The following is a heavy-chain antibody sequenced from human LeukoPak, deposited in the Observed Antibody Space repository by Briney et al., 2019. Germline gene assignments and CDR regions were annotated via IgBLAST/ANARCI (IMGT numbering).Heavy chain of an antibody. Sequence: GGSLRLSCAASGLTFSGYWMHWVRQAPGKGLLWVSRINTDGSSTTYADSVKGRLTISRDNAKNTLYLQMNSLRAEDTAVYYCARASYYYENWFDPWGQGTLVTVPS. V-gene: IGHV3-74*01. CDR1: GLTFSGYW. D-gene: IGHD3-22*01. CDR3: ARASYYYENWFDP. CDR2: INTDGSST. J-gene: IGHJ5*02.